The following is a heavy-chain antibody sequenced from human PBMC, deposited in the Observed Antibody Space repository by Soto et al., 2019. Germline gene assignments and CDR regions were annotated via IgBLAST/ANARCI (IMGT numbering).Heavy chain of an antibody. V-gene: IGHV4-30-4*01. CDR2: ISNSGST. D-gene: IGHD5-18*01. J-gene: IGHJ4*02. CDR1: GGSVTSDEDY. Sequence: SETLSLTSTVSGGSVTSDEDYWTWIRQSPGKGLEWIGYISNSGSTGYNPSLKTRLSMSVDRSKNQFTLRLTSVTAADTAVYFCATESGSTYGYFDHWGQGTQVTV. CDR3: ATESGSTYGYFDH.